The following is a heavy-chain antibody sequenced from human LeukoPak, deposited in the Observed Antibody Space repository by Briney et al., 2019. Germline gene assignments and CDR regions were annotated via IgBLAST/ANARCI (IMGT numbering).Heavy chain of an antibody. CDR1: GFTFSIFG. CDR3: AKVNNYDDY. D-gene: IGHD1/OR15-1a*01. Sequence: GGSLRPSCAASGFTFSIFGIHWVRQAPGKGLEWVAAISPDGNKEYHTESVKGRFTVSRDNSNNMIYLQMNSLRGEDSAVYYCAKVNNYDDYWGQGTLVTVSS. J-gene: IGHJ4*02. V-gene: IGHV3-30*18. CDR2: ISPDGNKE.